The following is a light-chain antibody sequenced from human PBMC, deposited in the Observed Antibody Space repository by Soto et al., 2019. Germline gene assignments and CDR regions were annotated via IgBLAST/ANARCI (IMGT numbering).Light chain of an antibody. CDR3: AAWDDSLSGRL. Sequence: QSVLTQPPSASGTPGQRVTISCSGSSSNIGSNYVYWYQQLPGTAPKLLIYRNSQRPSGVPDRFSGSKSGTSASLAISGLRSDDGADYYCAAWDDSLSGRLFGGGTKVTVL. V-gene: IGLV1-47*01. CDR2: RNS. CDR1: SSNIGSNY. J-gene: IGLJ2*01.